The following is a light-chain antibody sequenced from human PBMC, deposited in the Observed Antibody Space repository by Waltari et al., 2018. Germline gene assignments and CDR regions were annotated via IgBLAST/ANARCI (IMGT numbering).Light chain of an antibody. CDR2: EVS. Sequence: QSALTQPASVSGSPGQSITISCTGTTSDIGTYDVVSWFQQRPGKAPQLLISEVSKRPSPISQRFSGSKSGNTASLTISGLQAEDEADYYCCSFANDSRVFGGGTKVTVL. CDR1: TSDIGTYDV. V-gene: IGLV2-23*02. CDR3: CSFANDSRV. J-gene: IGLJ3*02.